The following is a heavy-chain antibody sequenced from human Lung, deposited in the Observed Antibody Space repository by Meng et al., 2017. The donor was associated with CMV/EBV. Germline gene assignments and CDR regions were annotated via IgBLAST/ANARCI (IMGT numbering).Heavy chain of an antibody. CDR1: GDSISSGEYF. V-gene: IGHV4-30-4*01. D-gene: IGHD2-2*01. Sequence: VKLHKSGPGLVKPSQTLSLTCTASGDSISSGEYFWSWIRQPPGKGLEWIGYMDYRGSTFYNPSLKSRVTISVDTSKNQFSLKLSSVTAADTAVYFCARGELLWDYWGQGTLVTVSS. J-gene: IGHJ4*02. CDR3: ARGELLWDY. CDR2: MDYRGST.